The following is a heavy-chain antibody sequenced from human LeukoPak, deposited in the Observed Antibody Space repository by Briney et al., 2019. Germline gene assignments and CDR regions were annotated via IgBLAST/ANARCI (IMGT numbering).Heavy chain of an antibody. Sequence: SETLSLTCTVSGGSISSYYWGWIRQPPGKGLEWIGSIYHSGSTYYNPSLKSRVTISVDTSKNQFSLKLSSVTAADTAVYYCASQYSSGWYYFDYWGQGTLVTVSS. J-gene: IGHJ4*02. CDR3: ASQYSSGWYYFDY. CDR2: IYHSGST. CDR1: GGSISSYY. V-gene: IGHV4-38-2*02. D-gene: IGHD6-19*01.